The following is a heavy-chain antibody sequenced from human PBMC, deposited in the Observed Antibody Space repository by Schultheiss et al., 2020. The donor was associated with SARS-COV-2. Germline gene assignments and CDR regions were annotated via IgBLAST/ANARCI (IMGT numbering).Heavy chain of an antibody. CDR2: ISGSGGST. V-gene: IGHV3-23*01. CDR1: GFTFSSYA. D-gene: IGHD1-1*01. J-gene: IGHJ4*02. CDR3: VKVFDWNDVDY. Sequence: VGSLRLSCAASGFTFSSYAMSWVRQAPGKGLEWVSAISGSGGSTYYADSVKGRFTISRDNSKNTLYLQMSSLRAEDTAVYYCVKVFDWNDVDYWGQGTLVTVSS.